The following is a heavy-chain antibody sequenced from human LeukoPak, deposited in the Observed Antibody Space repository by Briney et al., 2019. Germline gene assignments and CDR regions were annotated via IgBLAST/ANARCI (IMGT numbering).Heavy chain of an antibody. CDR3: AGDGPHSYGDLDY. J-gene: IGHJ4*02. V-gene: IGHV3-30-3*01. D-gene: IGHD4-17*01. CDR2: ISYDGSNE. Sequence: GGSLRLSCAASGFTFSIYAMHWVRQAPGKGLEWVAVISYDGSNEYYADSVKGRFTISRDNSKNTRYLQMNSLRAEDTAVYYCAGDGPHSYGDLDYWGQGTLVTVSS. CDR1: GFTFSIYA.